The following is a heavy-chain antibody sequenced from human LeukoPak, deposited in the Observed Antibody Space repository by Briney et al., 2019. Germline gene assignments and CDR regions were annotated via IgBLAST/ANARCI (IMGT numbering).Heavy chain of an antibody. J-gene: IGHJ4*02. CDR3: ARDHFSYFDY. D-gene: IGHD2/OR15-2a*01. V-gene: IGHV4-59*01. CDR1: GGSISSYY. CDR2: IYYSGST. Sequence: PSETLSLTCTVSGGSISSYYWSWIRQPPGKGLEWIGYIYYSGSTNYNLSLKSRVTISLDTSKNQFSLKLSSVTAADTAVYYCARDHFSYFDYWGQGTLVTVSP.